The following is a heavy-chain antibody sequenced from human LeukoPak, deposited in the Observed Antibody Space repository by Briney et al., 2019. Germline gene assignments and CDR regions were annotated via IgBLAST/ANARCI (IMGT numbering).Heavy chain of an antibody. CDR2: IYGTGST. V-gene: IGHV4-4*07. Sequence: SETLSLTCTVSGGSISSYYWSWIRQPAGKGLEWIGRIYGTGSTNYNPSLRSRVTISVDTSKNQFSLKLSSVTAADTAVYYCAREGCSSTNCYPPFDSWGQGTLVTVSS. J-gene: IGHJ4*02. CDR1: GGSISSYY. CDR3: AREGCSSTNCYPPFDS. D-gene: IGHD2-2*01.